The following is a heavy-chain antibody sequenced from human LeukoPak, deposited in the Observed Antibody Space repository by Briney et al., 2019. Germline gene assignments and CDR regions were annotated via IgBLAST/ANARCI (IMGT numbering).Heavy chain of an antibody. CDR1: XFTFSXYS. CDR3: ARVRAGIDY. CDR2: ISSSSSTI. J-gene: IGHJ4*02. Sequence: RXSCAXSXFTFSXYSMNWVRQAPGKGLEWVSYISSSSSTIYYADSVKGRFTISRDNAKSSLYLQMNSLRDEDTAVYYCARVRAGIDYWGQGTLVTVSS. V-gene: IGHV3-48*02. D-gene: IGHD3-3*01.